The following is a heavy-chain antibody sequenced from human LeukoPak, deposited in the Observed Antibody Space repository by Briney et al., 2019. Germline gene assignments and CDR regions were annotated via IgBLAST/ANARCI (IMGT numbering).Heavy chain of an antibody. CDR1: SGSISSYY. CDR2: IYYSGST. CDR3: ARVGSYITMVRGRSRWFDP. V-gene: IGHV4-39*07. J-gene: IGHJ5*02. D-gene: IGHD3-10*01. Sequence: SETLSLTCSVSSGSISSYYWSWIRQPPGKGLEWIGSIYYSGSTYYNPSLKSRVTISEDTSKNQFSLKLSSVTAADTAVYYCARVGSYITMVRGRSRWFDPWGQGTLVTVSS.